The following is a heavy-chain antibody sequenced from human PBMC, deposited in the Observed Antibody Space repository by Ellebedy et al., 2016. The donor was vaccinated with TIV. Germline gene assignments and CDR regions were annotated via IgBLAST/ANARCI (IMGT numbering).Heavy chain of an antibody. CDR1: GGSISSYY. CDR3: AGVKVAVAGFDY. J-gene: IGHJ4*02. CDR2: IYYSGST. V-gene: IGHV4-59*01. Sequence: MPSETPSLTCTVSGGSISSYYWNWIRQPPGKGLEWIGYIYYSGSTNYNPSLKSRVTISVDTSKNQFSLKLSSVAAADTAVYYCAGVKVAVAGFDYWGQGTLVTVSS. D-gene: IGHD6-19*01.